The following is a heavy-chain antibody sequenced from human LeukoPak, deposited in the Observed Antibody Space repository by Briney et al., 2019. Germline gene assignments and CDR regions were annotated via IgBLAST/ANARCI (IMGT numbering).Heavy chain of an antibody. CDR2: ISSSSSTI. D-gene: IGHD3-22*01. CDR3: ARDTAIVVVHPFDY. V-gene: IGHV3-48*01. J-gene: IGHJ4*02. CDR1: GFTFSSYS. Sequence: GGSLRLSCAASGFTFSSYSMNWVRQAPGKGLEWVSYISSSSSTIYYADSVKGRFTISRDNAKNSLYLQMNSLRAEDTAVYYCARDTAIVVVHPFDYWGQGTLVTVSS.